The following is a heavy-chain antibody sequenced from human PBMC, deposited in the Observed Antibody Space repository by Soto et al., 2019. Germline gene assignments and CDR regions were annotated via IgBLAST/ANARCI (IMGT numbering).Heavy chain of an antibody. V-gene: IGHV3-23*01. CDR3: AKSLLMVNAIRNDN. CDR2: MGGSGGNT. Sequence: EVKLLEFGGSLVQSGGPLRLSCAASGFTFATSARSWVGQAQGKGLEWVLGMGGSGGNTYYADSVKGRFTIPRDNFKNTLYPKMISLRAEDSGLYDCAKSLLMVNAIRNDNWGQGALVTVSS. J-gene: IGHJ4*02. CDR1: GFTFATSA. D-gene: IGHD2-8*01.